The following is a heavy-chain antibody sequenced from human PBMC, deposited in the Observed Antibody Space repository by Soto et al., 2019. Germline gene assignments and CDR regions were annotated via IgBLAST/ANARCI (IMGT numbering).Heavy chain of an antibody. V-gene: IGHV3-13*01. CDR1: GFTFNNYD. Sequence: PGGSLRLSCAASGFTFNNYDMHRVRQITGKGLEWVSGIGTAGDTYYPGSVEGRFTISRENAKNSLYLHMNSLRAGDTAVYYCARGILGPGDYYYGMDVWGQGTTVTVSS. CDR2: IGTAGDT. D-gene: IGHD7-27*01. CDR3: ARGILGPGDYYYGMDV. J-gene: IGHJ6*02.